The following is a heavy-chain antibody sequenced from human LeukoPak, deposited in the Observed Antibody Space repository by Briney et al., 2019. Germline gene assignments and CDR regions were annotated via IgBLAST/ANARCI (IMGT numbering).Heavy chain of an antibody. CDR3: ARDLSAAFDF. CDR2: LVYDERS. J-gene: IGHJ4*02. V-gene: IGHV3-30*03. Sequence: GGSLRLSCAASGFTFSSYGMHWVRQAPGKGLEWVARLVYDERSDYANSVKGRFSISRDNSKNTLFLDMSDLRVEDTAVYYCARDLSAAFDFWGQGVLVTVSS. D-gene: IGHD6-19*01. CDR1: GFTFSSYG.